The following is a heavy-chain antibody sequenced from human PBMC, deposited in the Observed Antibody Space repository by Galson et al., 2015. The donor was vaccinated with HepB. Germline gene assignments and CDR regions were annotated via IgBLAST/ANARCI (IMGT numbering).Heavy chain of an antibody. CDR2: ISSSGGST. J-gene: IGHJ5*02. V-gene: IGHV3-64D*06. CDR3: VKWGGGPETSA. Sequence: SLRLSCAASGFTFSSYAMHWVRQAPGEGLEYMSAISSSGGSTYYADYVKGRFTISRDNSKNTLYLQMSSLRAEDTAVYYCVKWGGGPETSAWGQGTLVTVSS. CDR1: GFTFSSYA. D-gene: IGHD1-14*01.